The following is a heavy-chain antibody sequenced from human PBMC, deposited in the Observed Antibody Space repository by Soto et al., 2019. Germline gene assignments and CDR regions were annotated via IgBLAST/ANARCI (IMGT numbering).Heavy chain of an antibody. CDR2: IYYSGST. Sequence: SETLSLTCTVSGGSISSSSYYWGWIRQPPGKGLEWIGSIYYSGSTYYNPSLKSRVTISVDTSKNQFSLKLSSVTAADTAVYYCAGASDGTTSPFDYWGQGTLVTVS. V-gene: IGHV4-39*01. CDR3: AGASDGTTSPFDY. D-gene: IGHD1-7*01. J-gene: IGHJ4*02. CDR1: GGSISSSSYY.